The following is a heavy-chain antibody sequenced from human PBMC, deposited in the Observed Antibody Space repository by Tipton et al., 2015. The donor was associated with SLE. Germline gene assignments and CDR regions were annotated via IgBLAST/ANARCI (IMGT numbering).Heavy chain of an antibody. CDR1: GFTFRTYS. D-gene: IGHD6-13*01. Sequence: GSLRLSCAASGFTFRTYSMAWVRQAPGKGLEWVSYISSSSSYTNYADSVKGRFTISRDNAKNSLYLQMNSLRAEDTAVYYCASHRKQQGYYFDDWGQGTLVTVSS. V-gene: IGHV3-11*03. J-gene: IGHJ4*02. CDR2: ISSSSSYT. CDR3: ASHRKQQGYYFDD.